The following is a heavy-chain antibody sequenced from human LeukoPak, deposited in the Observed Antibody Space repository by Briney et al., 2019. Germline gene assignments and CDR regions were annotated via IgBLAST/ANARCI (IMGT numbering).Heavy chain of an antibody. Sequence: SVKVSCKTSGGTFNSYALSWVRQAPGQGLEWMGGIIPIFGTTKYARSFQDRVTITADESTITAYMELSSLRSDDTAIYYCARGHPSNNWTFDIWGQGTMLTVSS. CDR3: ARGHPSNNWTFDI. CDR2: IIPIFGTT. CDR1: GGTFNSYA. V-gene: IGHV1-69*01. D-gene: IGHD1-1*01. J-gene: IGHJ3*02.